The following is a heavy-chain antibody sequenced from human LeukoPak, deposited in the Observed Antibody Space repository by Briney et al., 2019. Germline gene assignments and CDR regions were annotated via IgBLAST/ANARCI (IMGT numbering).Heavy chain of an antibody. CDR2: ISSDGNNK. CDR3: ARDDFSAPELFDY. D-gene: IGHD1-7*01. CDR1: GLTFSSYA. J-gene: IGHJ4*02. V-gene: IGHV3-30-3*01. Sequence: GGSLRLSCAASGLTFSSYAFPWVRQAPGKGLEWVTLISSDGNNKYYADSVRGRFTVSRDNSKNTLYLQMDSLLPEDTALYYCARDDFSAPELFDYWGQGTLVTVSS.